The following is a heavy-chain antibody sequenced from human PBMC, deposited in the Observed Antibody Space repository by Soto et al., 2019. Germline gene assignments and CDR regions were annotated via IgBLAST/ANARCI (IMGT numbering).Heavy chain of an antibody. V-gene: IGHV3-66*01. CDR1: GFTVSSNY. J-gene: IGHJ4*02. CDR2: IYSGGST. D-gene: IGHD5-12*01. Sequence: HPGGSLRLSCAASGFTVSSNYMSWVRQAPGKGLEWVSVIYSGGSTYYADSVKGRFTISRDNSKNTLYLQMNSLRAEDTAVHYCARVPGYLLGYYFDYWGQGTLVTVSS. CDR3: ARVPGYLLGYYFDY.